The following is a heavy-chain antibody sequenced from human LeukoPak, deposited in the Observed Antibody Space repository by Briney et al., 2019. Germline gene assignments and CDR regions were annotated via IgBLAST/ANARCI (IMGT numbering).Heavy chain of an antibody. CDR1: SGSISSSGYS. V-gene: IGHV4-61*08. CDR2: IYYSGST. Sequence: SQTLSLTCAVSSGSISSSGYSWSWIRQPPGKGLEWIGHIYYSGSTNYNPSLKSRVTISVDTSKNQFSLKLSSVTAADTAAYYCARRALNWFDPWGQGTLVTVSS. CDR3: ARRALNWFDP. J-gene: IGHJ5*02.